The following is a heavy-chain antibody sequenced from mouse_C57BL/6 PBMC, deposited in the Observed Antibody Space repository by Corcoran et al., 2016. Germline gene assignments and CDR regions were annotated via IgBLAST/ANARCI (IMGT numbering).Heavy chain of an antibody. V-gene: IGHV9-3*01. CDR3: ASNYVFAY. J-gene: IGHJ3*01. CDR1: GYTVTTYG. Sequence: QTQLVQSGPGLKKPGETVKISCKASGYTVTTYGMRWVKQAPGKGLKGMGWINTYSGVPTYADDFKGRFAFSLETSASTAYLQINNLKNEDTATYFCASNYVFAYWGQGTLVTVSA. D-gene: IGHD2-1*01. CDR2: INTYSGVP.